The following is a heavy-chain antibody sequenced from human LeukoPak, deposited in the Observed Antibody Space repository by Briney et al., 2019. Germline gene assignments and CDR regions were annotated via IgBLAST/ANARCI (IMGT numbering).Heavy chain of an antibody. CDR1: GYTFTSYG. J-gene: IGHJ4*02. CDR3: ARGSTIYDYGDDGGDY. CDR2: ISAYNGNT. V-gene: IGHV1-18*01. Sequence: ASVKVSCKASGYTFTSYGISWVRQAPGQGLEWMGWISAYNGNTNYAQKLQGRVTMTTDTSTSTAYMELRSLRSDDTAVYYCARGSTIYDYGDDGGDYWGQGTLVTVSS. D-gene: IGHD4-17*01.